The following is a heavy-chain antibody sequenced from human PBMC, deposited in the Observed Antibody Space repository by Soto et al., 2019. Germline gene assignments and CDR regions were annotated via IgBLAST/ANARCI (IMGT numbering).Heavy chain of an antibody. Sequence: QVTLKESGPVLVKPTETLTLTCTVSGFSLSNARMGVSWIRQPPGKALEWLAHIFSNDEKSYSTSLKSRLTISKDTSKSQVVLTRTNMDPVDTATYYCARIRYYDGSGIDFDYWGQGTLVTVSS. CDR2: IFSNDEK. CDR3: ARIRYYDGSGIDFDY. J-gene: IGHJ4*02. V-gene: IGHV2-26*01. D-gene: IGHD3-10*01. CDR1: GFSLSNARMG.